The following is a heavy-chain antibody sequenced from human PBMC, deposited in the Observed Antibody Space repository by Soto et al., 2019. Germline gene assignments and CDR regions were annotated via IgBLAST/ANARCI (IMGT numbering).Heavy chain of an antibody. CDR1: GGSISSYY. D-gene: IGHD3-16*01. Sequence: SETLSLTCTVSGGSISSYYWSWIRQPPGKGLEWIGYIYYSGSTNYNPSLKSRVTILVDTSKNQFSLKLSSVTAADTAVYYCARHNGPLYVGYYYDMDVWGQGTTVTVSS. V-gene: IGHV4-59*08. CDR2: IYYSGST. J-gene: IGHJ6*02. CDR3: ARHNGPLYVGYYYDMDV.